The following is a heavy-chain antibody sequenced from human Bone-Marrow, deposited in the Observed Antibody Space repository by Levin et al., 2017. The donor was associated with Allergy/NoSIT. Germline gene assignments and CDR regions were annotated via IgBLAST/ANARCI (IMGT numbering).Heavy chain of an antibody. CDR3: ARGFTMVRGVIGKNWYFDL. CDR2: IIPIFGTP. V-gene: IGHV1-69*01. CDR1: GGTFDNYG. D-gene: IGHD3-10*01. Sequence: KISCKASGGTFDNYGISWVRQAPGQGLEWVGGIIPIFGTPNYARKFQDRVTISAVESTSTAYLELYRLTSEDTGVYFCARGFTMVRGVIGKNWYFDLWGRGTLVTVSS. J-gene: IGHJ2*01.